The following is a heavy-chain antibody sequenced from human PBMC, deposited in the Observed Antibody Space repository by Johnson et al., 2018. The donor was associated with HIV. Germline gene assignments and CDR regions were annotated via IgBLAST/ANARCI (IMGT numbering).Heavy chain of an antibody. V-gene: IGHV3-30*02. J-gene: IGHJ3*02. D-gene: IGHD6-19*01. Sequence: QVQLVESGGGVVQPGGSLRLSCAASGFTFSNYGMHWVRQAPGKGLEGVAFIRSDGSNKYYGDSVKGRFTISRDNSKNTLYLQMMSLRTEDTAVYFCAGRSSAWYEDAFDIWGQGTMVTVSS. CDR2: IRSDGSNK. CDR1: GFTFSNYG. CDR3: AGRSSAWYEDAFDI.